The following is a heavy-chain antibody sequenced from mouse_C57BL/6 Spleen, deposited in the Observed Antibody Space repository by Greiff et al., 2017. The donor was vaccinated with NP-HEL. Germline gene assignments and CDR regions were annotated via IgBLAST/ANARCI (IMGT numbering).Heavy chain of an antibody. CDR3: ARSGTTVVATNFDV. D-gene: IGHD1-1*01. V-gene: IGHV1-39*01. Sequence: LVESGPELVKPGASVKISCKASGYSFTDYNMNWVKQSNGKSLEWIGVINPNYGTTSYNQKFKGKATLTVDQSSSTAYMQLNSLTSEDSAVYYCARSGTTVVATNFDVWGTGTTVTVSS. CDR1: GYSFTDYN. CDR2: INPNYGTT. J-gene: IGHJ1*03.